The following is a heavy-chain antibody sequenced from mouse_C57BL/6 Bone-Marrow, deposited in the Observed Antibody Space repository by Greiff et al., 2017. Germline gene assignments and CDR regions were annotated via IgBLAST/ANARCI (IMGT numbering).Heavy chain of an antibody. CDR2: ISYDGSN. J-gene: IGHJ3*01. V-gene: IGHV3-6*01. CDR3: ARGVWEAWFAY. CDR1: GYSITSGYY. Sequence: EVKLQESGPGLVKPSQSLSLTCSVTGYSITSGYYWNWLRQFPGNKLEWMGYISYDGSNNYNPSLKNRISITRDTSKNQFFLKLNSVTTEDTATYYCARGVWEAWFAYWGQGTLVTVSA. D-gene: IGHD4-1*01.